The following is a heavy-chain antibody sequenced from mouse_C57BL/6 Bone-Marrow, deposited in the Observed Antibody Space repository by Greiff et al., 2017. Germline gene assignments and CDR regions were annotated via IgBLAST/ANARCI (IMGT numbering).Heavy chain of an antibody. CDR2: IYPSSGNT. CDR1: GYTFTSYG. D-gene: IGHD1-1*01. J-gene: IGHJ1*03. V-gene: IGHV1-81*01. CDR3: ARKGEYYRGNWYIDV. Sequence: VQLQQSGAELARPGASVKLSCKASGYTFTSYGIRWVKQRTGQGLEWIGEIYPSSGNTYYNEKFKGKATLTADKSSSTAYMELRSLTSEDSAVXFCARKGEYYRGNWYIDVWGTGTTVTVSS.